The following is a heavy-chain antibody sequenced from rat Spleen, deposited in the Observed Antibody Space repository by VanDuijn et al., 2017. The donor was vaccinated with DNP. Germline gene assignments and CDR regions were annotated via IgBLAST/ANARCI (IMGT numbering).Heavy chain of an antibody. CDR3: ARWNNYVRYFDF. Sequence: EVQLVESGGGLVQPGNSLKLSCAASGFTFSDYAMAWVRQSPKKGLEWVAYISNDGGSTYYRDSVKGRFTISRDNAKRILFLQMDSLRSEDTATYYCARWNNYVRYFDFWGPGTMVTVSS. V-gene: IGHV5S23*01. CDR2: ISNDGGST. D-gene: IGHD1-10*01. J-gene: IGHJ1*01. CDR1: GFTFSDYA.